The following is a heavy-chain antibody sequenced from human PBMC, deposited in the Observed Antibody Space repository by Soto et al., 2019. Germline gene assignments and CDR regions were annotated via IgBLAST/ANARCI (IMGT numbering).Heavy chain of an antibody. CDR1: GYTFTGYY. J-gene: IGHJ3*02. V-gene: IGHV1-2*04. D-gene: IGHD3-9*01. Sequence: GASVKVSCKASGYTFTGYYMHWVRQAPGQGLEWMGWINPNSGGTNYAQKFQGWVTMTRETSISTAYMELSRLRSDDTAVYYCARGSPNILTGYPDAFDIWGQGTMVTVSS. CDR3: ARGSPNILTGYPDAFDI. CDR2: INPNSGGT.